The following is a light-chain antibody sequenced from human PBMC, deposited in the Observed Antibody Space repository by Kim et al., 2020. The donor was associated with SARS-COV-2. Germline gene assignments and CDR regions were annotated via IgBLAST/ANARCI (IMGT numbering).Light chain of an antibody. V-gene: IGLV1-51*01. Sequence: RKVTMASFGRSSNSRNNYLSGYQQLPGTAPKPLIYDNDKRPSGIPDRFSGSKSDTSATLGITGLQTGDEADDSCGTWDSSLSAVVFGGGTQLTVL. CDR2: DND. CDR1: SSNSRNNY. J-gene: IGLJ2*01. CDR3: GTWDSSLSAVV.